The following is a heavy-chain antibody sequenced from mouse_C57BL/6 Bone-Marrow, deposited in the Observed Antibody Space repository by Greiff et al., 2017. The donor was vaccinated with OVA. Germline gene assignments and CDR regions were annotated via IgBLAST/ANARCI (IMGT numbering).Heavy chain of an antibody. CDR3: ARDLLLSHFDY. J-gene: IGHJ2*01. CDR2: ISDGGSYT. D-gene: IGHD2-1*01. CDR1: GFTFSSYA. Sequence: EVKLVESGGGLVKPGGSLKLSCAASGFTFSSYAMSWVRQTPEKRLEWVATISDGGSYTYYPDNVKGRFTISRDNAKNNLYLQMSHLKSEDTAMYYCARDLLLSHFDYWGQGTTLTVSS. V-gene: IGHV5-4*01.